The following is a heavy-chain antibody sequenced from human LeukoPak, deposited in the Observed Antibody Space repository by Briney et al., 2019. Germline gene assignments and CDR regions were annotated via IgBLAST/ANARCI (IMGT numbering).Heavy chain of an antibody. Sequence: GGSLRLSCAASGFTFSNCAMSWVRQAPGKGLEWVSCISGSGGSTYYADSVKGRFTISRDTSKNTLSLQMNSLRAEDTAVYYCAKEIQLWLTPFDYWGQGTLVTVSS. CDR2: ISGSGGST. V-gene: IGHV3-23*01. CDR1: GFTFSNCA. CDR3: AKEIQLWLTPFDY. D-gene: IGHD5-18*01. J-gene: IGHJ4*02.